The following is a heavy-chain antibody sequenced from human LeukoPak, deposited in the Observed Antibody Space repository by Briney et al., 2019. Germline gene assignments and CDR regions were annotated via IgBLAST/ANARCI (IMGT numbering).Heavy chain of an antibody. V-gene: IGHV1-8*01. CDR2: MNPNSGNT. CDR3: ARGSPWSGWYGGSRNFDY. Sequence: ASVKVSCKASGYTFTSYDINWVRQATGQGLEWMGWMNPNSGNTGYAQKFQGRVTMTRNTSISTAYMELSSLRSEDTAVYYCARGSPWSGWYGGSRNFDYWGQGTLVTVSS. CDR1: GYTFTSYD. J-gene: IGHJ4*02. D-gene: IGHD6-19*01.